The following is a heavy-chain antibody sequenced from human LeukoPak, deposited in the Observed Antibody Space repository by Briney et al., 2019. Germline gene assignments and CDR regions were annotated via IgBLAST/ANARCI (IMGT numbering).Heavy chain of an antibody. CDR3: ARVPYSGSYYYYMDV. D-gene: IGHD1-26*01. J-gene: IGHJ6*03. CDR2: IYYSGST. V-gene: IGHV4-59*01. CDR1: GGSISSYY. Sequence: SETLSLTCTVSGGSISSYYWSWIRQPPGKGLEWIGYIYYSGSTNYNPSLKSRVTISVDTSKNQFSLKLSSVTAADKAVYYCARVPYSGSYYYYMDVWGKGTTVTVSS.